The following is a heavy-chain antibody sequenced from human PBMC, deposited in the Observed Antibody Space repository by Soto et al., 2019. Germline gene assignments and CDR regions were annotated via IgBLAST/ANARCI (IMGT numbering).Heavy chain of an antibody. CDR2: ISSSSSYI. CDR3: ARDLYYYDSSGYKDI. J-gene: IGHJ3*02. Sequence: GGSLRLSCAASGFTFSSYSMNWVRQAPGKGLEWVSSISSSSSYIYYADSVKGRFTISRDNANNSLYLQMNSLRAEDTAVYYCARDLYYYDSSGYKDIWGQGTMVTVSS. D-gene: IGHD3-22*01. V-gene: IGHV3-21*01. CDR1: GFTFSSYS.